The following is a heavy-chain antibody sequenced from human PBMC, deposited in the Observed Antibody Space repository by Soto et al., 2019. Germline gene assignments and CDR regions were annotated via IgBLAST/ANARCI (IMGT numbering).Heavy chain of an antibody. J-gene: IGHJ6*02. CDR3: ARGHYDILTGYRGELTGV. V-gene: IGHV1-2*02. CDR2: INPNSGGT. D-gene: IGHD3-9*01. CDR1: GYTFTGYY. Sequence: GASVKFSCKASGYTFTGYYMHWVRQAPGQGLEWMGCINPNSGGTNYAQKFQGRVTMTRDTSISTAYMELSRLRSDDTAVYYCARGHYDILTGYRGELTGVWGQGTTVTVSS.